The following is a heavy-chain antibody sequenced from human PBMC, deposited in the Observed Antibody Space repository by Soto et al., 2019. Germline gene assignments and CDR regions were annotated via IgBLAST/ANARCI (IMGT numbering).Heavy chain of an antibody. Sequence: EVQLLESGGGLVQPGGSLRLSCAASGFTFSSYAMSWVRQAPGKGLEWVSAISGSGGSTYYADSVKGRFTISRDNSKNTLYLQRNSLRTEDTAVYYCAKDGVRAAAGTRPLDYWGQGTLVTVSS. J-gene: IGHJ4*02. CDR1: GFTFSSYA. V-gene: IGHV3-23*01. D-gene: IGHD6-13*01. CDR3: AKDGVRAAAGTRPLDY. CDR2: ISGSGGST.